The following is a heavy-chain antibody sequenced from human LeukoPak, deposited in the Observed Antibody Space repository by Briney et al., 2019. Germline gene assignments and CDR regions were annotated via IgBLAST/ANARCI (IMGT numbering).Heavy chain of an antibody. J-gene: IGHJ4*02. CDR2: IYTSGST. CDR1: VGSISSYY. D-gene: IGHD6-6*01. V-gene: IGHV4-4*07. CDR3: ARVVYSSSHYFHY. Sequence: SETLSLTCTVSVGSISSYYWSWIRQPAGKGLEWIGRIYTSGSTNYNPSLKSRVTMSVDTSKNQFSLKLSSVTAADTAVYYCARVVYSSSHYFHYWVQGTLVTVSS.